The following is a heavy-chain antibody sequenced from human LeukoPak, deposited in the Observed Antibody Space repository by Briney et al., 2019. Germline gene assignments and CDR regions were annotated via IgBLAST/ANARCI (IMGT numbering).Heavy chain of an antibody. Sequence: GASVKVSCKASRGTFSSYAISWVRHAPGQGLEWMGGIIPIFGTANNAQKFQGRVTINADESTSTAYMELSSLRSEDTAVYYCARGIKGANSGYDWDYYYYYMDVWGKGTTVTISS. D-gene: IGHD5-12*01. J-gene: IGHJ6*03. V-gene: IGHV1-69*13. CDR3: ARGIKGANSGYDWDYYYYYMDV. CDR1: RGTFSSYA. CDR2: IIPIFGTA.